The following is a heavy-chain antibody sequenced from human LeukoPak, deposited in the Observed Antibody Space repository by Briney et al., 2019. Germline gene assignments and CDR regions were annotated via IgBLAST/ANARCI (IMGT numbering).Heavy chain of an antibody. CDR1: GFTFSSYA. CDR3: ARAARYSYGSHYYYYMDV. CDR2: ISYDGSNK. Sequence: PGGSLRLSCAASGFTFSSYAMHWVRQAPGKGLEWVAVISYDGSNKYYADSVKGRFTISRDNSKNTLYLQMNSLRAEDTAVYYCARAARYSYGSHYYYYMDVWGKGTTVTVSS. D-gene: IGHD5-18*01. J-gene: IGHJ6*03. V-gene: IGHV3-30*04.